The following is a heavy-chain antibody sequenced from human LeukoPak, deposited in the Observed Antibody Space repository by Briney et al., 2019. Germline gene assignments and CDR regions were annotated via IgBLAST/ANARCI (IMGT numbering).Heavy chain of an antibody. D-gene: IGHD1-26*01. CDR1: GFTFRSDW. Sequence: GGSLRLSCAASGFTFRSDWMSWVRQAPGKGLERVATIKHDLSETHYGDSVKGRFIVSRDNPKNSLFLQMNSLRVEDTALYFCAKWDFFGDYFSFDPRGQGTRVTVSS. V-gene: IGHV3-7*01. J-gene: IGHJ5*02. CDR2: IKHDLSET. CDR3: AKWDFFGDYFSFDP.